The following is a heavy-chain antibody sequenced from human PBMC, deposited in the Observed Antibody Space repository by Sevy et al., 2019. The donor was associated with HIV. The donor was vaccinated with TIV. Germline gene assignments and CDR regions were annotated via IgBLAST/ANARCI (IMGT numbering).Heavy chain of an antibody. Sequence: GGSLRLSCAASGFTFSDYYMSWIRQAPGKGLEWVSYISSSGSTIYYADSVKGRFTISRDNAKNSLYLQMNSLRAEDTAVYYCASVIYSYYYGSGSFHGVDVWGQGTTVTVSS. CDR1: GFTFSDYY. J-gene: IGHJ6*02. CDR2: ISSSGSTI. D-gene: IGHD3-10*01. V-gene: IGHV3-11*01. CDR3: ASVIYSYYYGSGSFHGVDV.